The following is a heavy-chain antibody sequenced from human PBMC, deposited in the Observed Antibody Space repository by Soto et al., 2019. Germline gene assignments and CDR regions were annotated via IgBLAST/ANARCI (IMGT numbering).Heavy chain of an antibody. CDR3: VKDRKTMTIALIKDAFDI. D-gene: IGHD3-22*01. V-gene: IGHV3-23*01. J-gene: IGHJ3*02. CDR1: GFSFSSYA. CDR2: ISGSGRST. Sequence: PGGSLRLSCAASGFSFSSYAMSWVRQAPGKGLEWVSSISGSGRSTYYADSVKGRFTISRDNSKNTLYLQMNSLRAEDTAVYYCVKDRKTMTIALIKDAFDIWGQGTMVTVSS.